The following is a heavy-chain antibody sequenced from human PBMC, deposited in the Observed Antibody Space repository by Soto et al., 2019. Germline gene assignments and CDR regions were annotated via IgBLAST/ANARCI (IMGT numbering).Heavy chain of an antibody. CDR1: GGSISSSDYY. D-gene: IGHD5-18*01. V-gene: IGHV4-39*01. CDR2: IYYSGSA. CDR3: VSGYRWAGVAY. Sequence: QLQLQESGPGLVKPSETLSLTCTVSGGSISSSDYYWGWIRQPPGKGLEWIGNIYYSGSAAYNPSGRGRATISVATSKNQVSLTLRSVTAADAAVGICVSGYRWAGVAYWGQGTLVTVSS. J-gene: IGHJ4*02.